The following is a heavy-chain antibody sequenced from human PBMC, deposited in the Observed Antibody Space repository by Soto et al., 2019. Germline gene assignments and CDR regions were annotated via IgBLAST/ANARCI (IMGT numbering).Heavy chain of an antibody. Sequence: EVLLVESGGGVVQPGGSLKLSCAASGFVFKDSSIHWVRQASGKGLEWVGSIRDRAYNYATAYTASVKGRFTVSRDDSNNTAYLQMDSLKTEDTAIYYCTRLISAAQDYWGQGTLVTVSS. D-gene: IGHD3-10*01. CDR2: IRDRAYNYAT. CDR1: GFVFKDSS. V-gene: IGHV3-73*01. CDR3: TRLISAAQDY. J-gene: IGHJ4*02.